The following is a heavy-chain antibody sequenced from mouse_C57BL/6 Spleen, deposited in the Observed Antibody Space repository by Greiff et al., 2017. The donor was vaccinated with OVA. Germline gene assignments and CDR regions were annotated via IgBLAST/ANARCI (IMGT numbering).Heavy chain of an antibody. J-gene: IGHJ1*03. D-gene: IGHD2-5*01. CDR1: GYTFTSYW. V-gene: IGHV1-72*01. CDR2: IDPNSGGT. CDR3: AQTFAYYSNYDWYFDV. Sequence: QVQLQQPGAELVKPGASVKLSCKASGYTFTSYWMHWAKQRPGRGLEWIGRIDPNSGGTKYNEKFKSKATLTVDKHSSTAYMQLSSLTSEDSAVYYCAQTFAYYSNYDWYFDVWGTGTTVTVSS.